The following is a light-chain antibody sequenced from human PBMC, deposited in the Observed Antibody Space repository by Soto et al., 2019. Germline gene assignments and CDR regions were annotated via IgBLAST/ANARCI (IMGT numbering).Light chain of an antibody. J-gene: IGKJ1*01. CDR3: QQYNSYSPWT. Sequence: IQMTQSPSSLSASVGDRVTITCRASQGISSYLAWYQQKPGKAPKLLIYAASSLESGVPSRFSGSGSGTEFTLTISSLQPDDFATYYCQQYNSYSPWTFGQGTRWIS. CDR2: AAS. V-gene: IGKV1-5*01. CDR1: QGISSY.